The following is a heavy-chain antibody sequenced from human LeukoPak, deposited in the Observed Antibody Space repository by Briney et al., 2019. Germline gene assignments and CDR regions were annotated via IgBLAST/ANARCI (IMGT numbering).Heavy chain of an antibody. D-gene: IGHD3-10*01. J-gene: IGHJ4*02. V-gene: IGHV3-21*01. Sequence: PGGSLRLSCAASGFSFSSYRMNWVRQAPGKGLEWVSSISSSSSYIYYADSVKGRFTISRDNAKNSLYLQMNSLRAEDTAVYYCAKERSIYGSGSQNLDYWGQGTLVTVSS. CDR2: ISSSSSYI. CDR1: GFSFSSYR. CDR3: AKERSIYGSGSQNLDY.